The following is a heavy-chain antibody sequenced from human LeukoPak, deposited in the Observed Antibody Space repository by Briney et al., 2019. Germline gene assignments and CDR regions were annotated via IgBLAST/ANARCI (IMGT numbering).Heavy chain of an antibody. J-gene: IGHJ6*02. V-gene: IGHV3-21*01. CDR1: GFTFSSYS. CDR2: ISSSSSYI. Sequence: GGSLRLSCAASGFTFSSYSMNWVRQAPGKGLGWVSSISSSSSYIYYADSVKGRFTISRDNAKNSLYLQMNSLRAEDTAVYYCARAPWELPPPYYYYGMDVWGQGTTVTVSS. CDR3: ARAPWELPPPYYYYGMDV. D-gene: IGHD1-26*01.